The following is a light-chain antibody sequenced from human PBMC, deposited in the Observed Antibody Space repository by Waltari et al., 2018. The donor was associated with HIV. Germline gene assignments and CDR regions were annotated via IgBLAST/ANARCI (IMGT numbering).Light chain of an antibody. CDR1: QSVSSY. V-gene: IGKV3-11*01. CDR2: DAS. Sequence: EIVLTQSPATLSLSPGERATLSCRASQSVSSYLAWYQQKPGQAPRLLIYDASNRATGIPARFSGSGSGTDFTLTISSLEPEDFAVYYCQQRSNWPRLTFGGGNNVEIK. J-gene: IGKJ4*01. CDR3: QQRSNWPRLT.